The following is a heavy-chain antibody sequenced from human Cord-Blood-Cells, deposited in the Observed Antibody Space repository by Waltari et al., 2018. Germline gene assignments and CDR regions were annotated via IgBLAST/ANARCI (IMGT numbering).Heavy chain of an antibody. D-gene: IGHD4-17*01. J-gene: IGHJ4*02. V-gene: IGHV3-73*02. CDR1: GFTFSGSA. Sequence: EVQLVESGGGLVQPGGSLKLSCAASGFTFSGSAMHWVRQASGKGLEWVGRIRSKANSYATAYAASVKGRFTISRDDSKNTAYLQMNSLKTEDTAVYYCTRLFRDYGIDYWGQGTLVTVSS. CDR3: TRLFRDYGIDY. CDR2: IRSKANSYAT.